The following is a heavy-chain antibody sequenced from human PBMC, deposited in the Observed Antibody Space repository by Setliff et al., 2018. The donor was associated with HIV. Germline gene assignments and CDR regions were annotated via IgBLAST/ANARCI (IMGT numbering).Heavy chain of an antibody. CDR1: GYSISRDHY. J-gene: IGHJ6*03. Sequence: KSSETLSLTCAVSGYSISRDHYWAWIRQPPGKGLEYIGNIYHSGSTFYNPSLKSRVTVSVDTSKNQVSLRLSSVTAAVTGVYYCARHRDPPGSSWIYYYYYMDLWGAGTTVTVSS. CDR2: IYHSGST. D-gene: IGHD6-13*01. CDR3: ARHRDPPGSSWIYYYYYMDL. V-gene: IGHV4-38-2*01.